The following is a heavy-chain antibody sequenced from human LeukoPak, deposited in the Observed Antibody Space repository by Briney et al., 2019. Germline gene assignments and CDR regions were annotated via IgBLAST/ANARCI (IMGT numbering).Heavy chain of an antibody. CDR3: ARDYCSDGSCYPTYDY. J-gene: IGHJ4*02. D-gene: IGHD2-15*01. V-gene: IGHV4-4*07. Sequence: SETLSLTCTVSGGSISNYYWSWIRQPAGKGLEWIGRISASGNTNYNPSLKSRVTMSVDTSMNLFALKLSSVTAADTAVYYCARDYCSDGSCYPTYDYWGQGALVTVSS. CDR1: GGSISNYY. CDR2: ISASGNT.